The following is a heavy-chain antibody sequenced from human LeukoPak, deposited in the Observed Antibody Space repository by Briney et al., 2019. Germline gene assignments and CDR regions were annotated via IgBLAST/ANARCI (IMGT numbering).Heavy chain of an antibody. J-gene: IGHJ4*02. CDR2: TSADESIK. CDR3: ARDPVLGAPDYLDY. Sequence: GGSLRLSCTVSGFPFTDYVIHWVRQAPGKGLEWVAVTSADESIKIYNDSVRGRFTISRDNSKNIQYLQMDSVRVEDTAVYYCARDPVLGAPDYLDYWGRGTLVTVSS. V-gene: IGHV3-30-3*01. D-gene: IGHD1-26*01. CDR1: GFPFTDYV.